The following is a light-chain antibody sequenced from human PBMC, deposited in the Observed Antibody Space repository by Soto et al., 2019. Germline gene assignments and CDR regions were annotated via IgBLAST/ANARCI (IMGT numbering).Light chain of an antibody. Sequence: EIVLTQSPGTLSLSPVGRATLSCWASQSVRRDYLAWYQQMPGQAPRLLIYGTSNRATGIPDRFSGSGSGTDFTLTISRLEPEDFAVYYCQKYGSSPTKFGQGTKVDIK. J-gene: IGKJ1*01. CDR1: QSVRRDY. CDR2: GTS. V-gene: IGKV3-20*01. CDR3: QKYGSSPTK.